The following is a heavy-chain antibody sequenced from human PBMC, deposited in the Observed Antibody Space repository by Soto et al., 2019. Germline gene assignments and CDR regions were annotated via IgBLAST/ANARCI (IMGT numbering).Heavy chain of an antibody. J-gene: IGHJ6*02. CDR2: ISAYNGNT. CDR1: GYTFTSYG. V-gene: IGHV1-18*01. Sequence: QVQLVQSGAEVKKPGASVKVSCKASGYTFTSYGISWVRQAPGQGLEWMGWISAYNGNTNYAQKLQGRVTMTTDTSTIRAYMALKSLRSEDKAVYYCVRGLTDYDILTDYCILLYGMDVWCQGTTVTVAS. CDR3: VRGLTDYDILTDYCILLYGMDV. D-gene: IGHD3-9*01.